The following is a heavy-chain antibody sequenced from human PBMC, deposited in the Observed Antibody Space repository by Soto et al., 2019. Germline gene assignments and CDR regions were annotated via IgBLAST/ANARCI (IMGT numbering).Heavy chain of an antibody. J-gene: IGHJ5*02. CDR3: AKAPYSSSANWFDP. D-gene: IGHD6-6*01. CDR2: ISGSGGST. CDR1: GFTFSSYA. V-gene: IGHV3-23*01. Sequence: GGSLRLSCEASGFTFSSYAMSWVRQAPGKGLEWVSAISGSGGSTYYADSVKGRFTISRDNSKNTLYLQMNSLRAEDTAVYYCAKAPYSSSANWFDPWGQGTLVTVSS.